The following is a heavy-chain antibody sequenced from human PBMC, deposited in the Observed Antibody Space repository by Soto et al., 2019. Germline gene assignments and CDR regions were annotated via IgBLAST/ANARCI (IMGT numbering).Heavy chain of an antibody. CDR3: ARDGSGLYYDTSGYRAYFFDL. Sequence: GGSLRLSCAASGFLFTSHWLTWVRQAPGKGLEWVAKIHQAGNERYYAESVKSRFTISRNNTRDTLFLQMNYLSAEDTAVYYCARDGSGLYYDTSGYRAYFFDLWGQGTLVTVS. CDR1: GFLFTSHW. CDR2: IHQAGNER. D-gene: IGHD3-22*01. V-gene: IGHV3-7*01. J-gene: IGHJ4*02.